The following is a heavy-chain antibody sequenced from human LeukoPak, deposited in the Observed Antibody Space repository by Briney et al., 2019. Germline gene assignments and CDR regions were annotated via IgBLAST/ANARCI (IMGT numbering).Heavy chain of an antibody. CDR3: ARIAMVRGVGYYYYMDV. CDR1: GGTFSSYA. D-gene: IGHD3-10*01. V-gene: IGHV1-69*05. CDR2: IIPIFGTA. J-gene: IGHJ6*03. Sequence: VASVKVSCKASGGTFSSYAISWVRQAPGQGLEWMGGIIPIFGTANYAQKFQGRVTITTDESTSTAYMELSSLRSEDTAVYYCARIAMVRGVGYYYYMDVWGKGTMVTVSS.